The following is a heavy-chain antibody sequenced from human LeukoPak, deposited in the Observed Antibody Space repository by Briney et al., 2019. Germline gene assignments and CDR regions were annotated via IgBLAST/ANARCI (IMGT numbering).Heavy chain of an antibody. J-gene: IGHJ3*02. V-gene: IGHV4-61*02. CDR3: ARDYYGSGSYYNPHYDAFDI. CDR2: IYTSGST. CDR1: GGSISSGSYY. D-gene: IGHD3-10*01. Sequence: SQTLSLTCTVSGGSISSGSYYWSWIRQPAGKGLEWIGRIYTSGSTNYNPSLKSRVTISVDTSKNQFSLKLSSVTAAGTAVYYCARDYYGSGSYYNPHYDAFDIWGQGTMVTVSS.